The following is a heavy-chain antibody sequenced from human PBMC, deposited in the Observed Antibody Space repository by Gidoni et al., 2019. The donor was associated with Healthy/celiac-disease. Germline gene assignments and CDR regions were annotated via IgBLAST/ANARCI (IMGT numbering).Heavy chain of an antibody. V-gene: IGHV1-18*01. CDR2: ISAYNVNT. Sequence: QVQLVQSGAEVKKPGASVKVSCKASGYTFTSYGISWVRQATGQGLEWMVWISAYNVNTNYAQKLQGRVTMTTDTSTSTAYMELRSLRSDDTAVYYCARDIVVVPAASDAFDIWGQGTMVTVSS. J-gene: IGHJ3*02. CDR3: ARDIVVVPAASDAFDI. D-gene: IGHD2-2*01. CDR1: GYTFTSYG.